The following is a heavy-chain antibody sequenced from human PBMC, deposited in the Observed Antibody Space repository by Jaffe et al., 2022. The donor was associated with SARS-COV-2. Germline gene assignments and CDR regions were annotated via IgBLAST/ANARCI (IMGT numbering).Heavy chain of an antibody. D-gene: IGHD6-19*01. CDR3: AREPITVAGTTPYFDS. CDR2: IIPIFGTA. J-gene: IGHJ4*02. Sequence: QVQLVQSGAEVKKPGSSVKVSCKASGGTFSSYGISWVRQAPGQGLEWMGGIIPIFGTANYAQRFRGRVTITADESTSTAYMELSSLRSEDTAVYYCAREPITVAGTTPYFDSWGQGTLITVSS. V-gene: IGHV1-69*01. CDR1: GGTFSSYG.